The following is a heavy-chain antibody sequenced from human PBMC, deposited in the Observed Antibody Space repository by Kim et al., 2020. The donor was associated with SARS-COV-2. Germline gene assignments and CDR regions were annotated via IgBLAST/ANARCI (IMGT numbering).Heavy chain of an antibody. V-gene: IGHV3-53*01. D-gene: IGHD3-16*01. Sequence: GGSLRLSCAASGFTVSGNYMSWVRQAPGKGLEWVSVVYRDGAIYYADSVRGRFTLSTDNSRNTLDLQMNALRADDTAVYYCTGWGGEFDYWGQGALVTV. CDR3: TGWGGEFDY. J-gene: IGHJ4*02. CDR1: GFTVSGNY. CDR2: VYRDGAI.